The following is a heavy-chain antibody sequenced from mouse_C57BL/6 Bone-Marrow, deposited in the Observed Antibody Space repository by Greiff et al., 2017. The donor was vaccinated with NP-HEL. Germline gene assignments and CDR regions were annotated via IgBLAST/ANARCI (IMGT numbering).Heavy chain of an antibody. Sequence: LRQPGVKLWKPGASVRMSGKASGTTFPGYWKTGGKQRPGQGLEWIGDVYLGSGSTNYNEKFKSKATLTVDTSSSTAYMQLSSLTSEDSAVYYCARDYDYDAWFAYWGQGTLVTVSA. J-gene: IGHJ3*01. D-gene: IGHD2-4*01. CDR1: GTTFPGYW. CDR3: ARDYDYDAWFAY. V-gene: IGHV1-55*01. CDR2: VYLGSGST.